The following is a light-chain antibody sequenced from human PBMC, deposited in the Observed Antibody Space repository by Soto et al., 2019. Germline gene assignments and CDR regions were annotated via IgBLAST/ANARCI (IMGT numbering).Light chain of an antibody. CDR2: HAS. CDR1: QSVSDK. Sequence: EIVMTQSPATLSVSPGERATLSCRASQSVSDKLAWYQQKPGQAPRLLIYHASTRATGIPARFSGSGSGTEFTLTISSLRSEDSGIYYCQQYFEWPPMTFGQGTKVDI. CDR3: QQYFEWPPMT. V-gene: IGKV3-15*01. J-gene: IGKJ1*01.